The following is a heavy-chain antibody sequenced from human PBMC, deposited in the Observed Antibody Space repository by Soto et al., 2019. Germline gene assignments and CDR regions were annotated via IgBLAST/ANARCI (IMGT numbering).Heavy chain of an antibody. CDR1: GFTFSSYW. CDR2: IKQDGSEK. V-gene: IGHV3-7*03. Sequence: GGSLRLSCAASGFTFSSYWMSWVRQAPGKGLEWVANIKQDGSEKYYVDSVKGRFTISRDNAKNSLYLQMNSLRAEDMAVYYCARQDIRSWAYGYMDVWGKGTTVTVSS. CDR3: ARQDIRSWAYGYMDV. J-gene: IGHJ6*03. D-gene: IGHD6-13*01.